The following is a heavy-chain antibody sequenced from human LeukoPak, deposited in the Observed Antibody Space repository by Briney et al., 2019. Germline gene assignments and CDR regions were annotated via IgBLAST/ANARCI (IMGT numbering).Heavy chain of an antibody. J-gene: IGHJ5*02. CDR3: ARGIRYCSSTSCYRRFNWFDP. CDR1: GGSISSYY. Sequence: SETLSLTCTVSGGSISSYYWSWIRQPPGKGLEWIGYIYYSGSTHYNPSLKSRVTISVDASKNQVSLKLSSVTAADTAVYYCARGIRYCSSTSCYRRFNWFDPWGQGTLVTVSS. CDR2: IYYSGST. V-gene: IGHV4-59*01. D-gene: IGHD2-2*02.